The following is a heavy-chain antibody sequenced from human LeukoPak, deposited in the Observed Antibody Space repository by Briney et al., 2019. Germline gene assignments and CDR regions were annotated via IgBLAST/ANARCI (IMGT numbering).Heavy chain of an antibody. CDR1: GFTLSSYG. Sequence: GGSLRLSCAASGFTLSSYGMHWVRQAPGKGLEWVAFIRYDGSNKYYADSVKGRFTISRDNSKNTLYLQMNSLRAEDTAVYYCAKDLDTVVVVAATRGLGDYWGQGTLVTVSS. D-gene: IGHD2-15*01. CDR2: IRYDGSNK. CDR3: AKDLDTVVVVAATRGLGDY. J-gene: IGHJ4*02. V-gene: IGHV3-30*02.